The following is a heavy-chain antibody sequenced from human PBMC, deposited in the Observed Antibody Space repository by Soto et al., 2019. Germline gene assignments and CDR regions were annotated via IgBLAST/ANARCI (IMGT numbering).Heavy chain of an antibody. CDR2: INAGNGNT. V-gene: IGHV1-3*01. D-gene: IGHD2-15*01. CDR1: GYTFTSYA. CDR3: ARAVLLKYCSGGSCCSAY. J-gene: IGHJ4*02. Sequence: ASVKVSCKASGYTFTSYAMHWVRQAPGQRLEWMGWINAGNGNTKYSQKFQGRVTITRDTSASTAYMELSSLRSEDTAVYYCARAVLLKYCSGGSCCSAYWGQGTLVTV.